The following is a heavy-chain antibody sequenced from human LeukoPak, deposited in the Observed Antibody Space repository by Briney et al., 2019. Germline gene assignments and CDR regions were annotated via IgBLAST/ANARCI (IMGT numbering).Heavy chain of an antibody. Sequence: ASVKVSCKASGYTFTGYYMHWVRQAPGQGLEWMGWINPNSGGTNYAQKFQGRVTMTRDTSISTAYMELSRLRSDDTAVYYRARIVVRGVNGVLSYWGQGTLVTVSS. CDR3: ARIVVRGVNGVLSY. D-gene: IGHD3-10*01. CDR2: INPNSGGT. CDR1: GYTFTGYY. V-gene: IGHV1-2*02. J-gene: IGHJ4*02.